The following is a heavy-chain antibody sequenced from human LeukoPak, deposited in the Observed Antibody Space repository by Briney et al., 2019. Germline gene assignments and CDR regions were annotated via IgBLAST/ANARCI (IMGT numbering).Heavy chain of an antibody. CDR3: VRHKTYANWFDP. CDR2: IYYGGNT. J-gene: IGHJ5*02. V-gene: IGHV4-39*01. Sequence: PSETLSLTCTVSGGSINTNSYYWDWIRQPPGKGLEWIGNIYYGGNTYYNPSLKSRVTISVDTSKNQFSLKLTSVTAADTAVYYCVRHKTYANWFDPWGQGTLVTVSS. CDR1: GGSINTNSYY.